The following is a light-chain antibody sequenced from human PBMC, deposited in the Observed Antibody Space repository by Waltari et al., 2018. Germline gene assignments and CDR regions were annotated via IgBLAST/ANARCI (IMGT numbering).Light chain of an antibody. J-gene: IGLJ1*01. V-gene: IGLV1-40*01. Sequence: QSVLTQPPSVSGAPGQRVTISCSGSSSNIGRYFVQWYQQLPGTAPKVLIYENNKRPSGVPDRFSGSQSGTSASLTITGLQSEDEADYYCQSYDSSLSAYIFGAGTRLTVL. CDR2: ENN. CDR3: QSYDSSLSAYI. CDR1: SSNIGRYF.